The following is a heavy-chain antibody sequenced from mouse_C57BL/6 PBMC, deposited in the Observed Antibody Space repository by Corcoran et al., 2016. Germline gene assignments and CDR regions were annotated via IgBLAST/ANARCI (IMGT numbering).Heavy chain of an antibody. Sequence: QVQLKQSGAELVRPGASVKLSCKASGYTFTDYYINWVKQRPGQGLEWIARIYPGSGNTYYNEKFKGKATLTAEKSSSTAYMQLSSLTSEDSAVYFCASTAQAWVAYWGQGTLVTVSA. CDR2: IYPGSGNT. J-gene: IGHJ3*01. D-gene: IGHD3-2*02. CDR1: GYTFTDYY. CDR3: ASTAQAWVAY. V-gene: IGHV1-76*01.